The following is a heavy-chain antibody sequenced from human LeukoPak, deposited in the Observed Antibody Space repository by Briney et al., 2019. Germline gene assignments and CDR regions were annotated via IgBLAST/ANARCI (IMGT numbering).Heavy chain of an antibody. D-gene: IGHD6-6*01. CDR1: GITFSNYW. V-gene: IGHV3-7*02. CDR2: IKQDGSEK. Sequence: PGGSLRLSCAASGITFSNYWMTWVRQAPGKGLEWVANIKQDGSEKYYVESVQGRFTISRDNAKNSLYLQMSSLRAEDTAVYYCAKVLEQLVPDYWGQGTLVTVSS. J-gene: IGHJ4*02. CDR3: AKVLEQLVPDY.